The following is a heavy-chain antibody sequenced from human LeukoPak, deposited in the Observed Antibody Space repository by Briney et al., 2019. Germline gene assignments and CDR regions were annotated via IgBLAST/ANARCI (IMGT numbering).Heavy chain of an antibody. V-gene: IGHV3-48*01. Sequence: GGSLRLSCRASGFTFSIHSMTWVRQAPGKGPEWISYITASSSPIYYADSVKGRFTVSRDNAKNALYLQMNSLRAEDTAIYYCARDKIGVTWPIHGGSWGQGTMVTVSS. CDR2: ITASSSPI. CDR3: ARDKIGVTWPIHGGS. D-gene: IGHD2-21*01. J-gene: IGHJ3*01. CDR1: GFTFSIHS.